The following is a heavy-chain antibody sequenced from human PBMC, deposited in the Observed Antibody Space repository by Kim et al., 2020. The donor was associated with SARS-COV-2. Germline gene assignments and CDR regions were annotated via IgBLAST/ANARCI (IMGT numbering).Heavy chain of an antibody. J-gene: IGHJ4*02. CDR3: ARPSSSHFDF. Sequence: YADSEQGRFTISRDYSENTLYLQMDSLSAGDTAVYYCARPSSSHFDFWGQGTLVTVSS. D-gene: IGHD3-10*01. V-gene: IGHV3-33*01.